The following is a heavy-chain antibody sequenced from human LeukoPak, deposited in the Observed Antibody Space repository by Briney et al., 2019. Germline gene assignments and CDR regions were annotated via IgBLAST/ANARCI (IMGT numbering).Heavy chain of an antibody. V-gene: IGHV1-69*04. J-gene: IGHJ3*02. CDR1: GYTFTSYG. CDR3: ATLEGRLLWFGELSAFDI. D-gene: IGHD3-10*01. Sequence: SVKVSCKASGYTFTSYGISWVRQAPGQGLEWMGRIIPILGIANYAQKFQGRVTITADKSTSTAYMELSSLRSEDTAVYYCATLEGRLLWFGELSAFDIWGQGTMVTVSS. CDR2: IIPILGIA.